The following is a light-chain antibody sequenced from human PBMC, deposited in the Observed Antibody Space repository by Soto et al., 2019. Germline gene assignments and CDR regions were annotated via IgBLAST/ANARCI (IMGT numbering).Light chain of an antibody. CDR3: HSRA. CDR2: DVS. J-gene: IGKJ5*01. Sequence: DIQLTHTPSTLSASVGDGVTITCRASQTISRWWTLYQQKPGRAPKLLIYDVSTLESGVPSRFSGSGSETEFTLTISRLQPDDLATYLCHSRAFGQGTRLEIK. CDR1: QTISRW. V-gene: IGKV1-5*01.